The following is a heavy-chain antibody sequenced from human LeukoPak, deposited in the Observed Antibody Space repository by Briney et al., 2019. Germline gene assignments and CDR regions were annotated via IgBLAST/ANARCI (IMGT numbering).Heavy chain of an antibody. CDR3: ATMGDYSAQFHLDY. CDR2: INDSGRT. Sequence: SGTLSLTCAVSGGSCSGYYWIWIRQPPGKGLEGIVEINDSGRTNYNPSLKSRVTISVDTSKKQSSPKLTSVTAADTAVYFCATMGDYSAQFHLDYCGQGTLVTVSS. J-gene: IGHJ4*02. D-gene: IGHD4-17*01. V-gene: IGHV4-34*01. CDR1: GGSCSGYY.